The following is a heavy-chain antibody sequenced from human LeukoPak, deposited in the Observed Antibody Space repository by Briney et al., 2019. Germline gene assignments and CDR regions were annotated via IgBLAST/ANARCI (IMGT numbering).Heavy chain of an antibody. Sequence: PGGSLRLSCAASGFTFSSYAMHWVRQAPGKGLEWVAVISYDGSNKYYADSVKGRFTISRDNSKNTLYLQMNSLRAEDTAVYYCAKDHLGCFDYWGQGTLVTVSS. D-gene: IGHD3-10*01. CDR2: ISYDGSNK. CDR3: AKDHLGCFDY. V-gene: IGHV3-30*04. CDR1: GFTFSSYA. J-gene: IGHJ4*02.